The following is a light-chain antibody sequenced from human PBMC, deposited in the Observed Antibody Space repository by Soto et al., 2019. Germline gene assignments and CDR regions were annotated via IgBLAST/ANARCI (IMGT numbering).Light chain of an antibody. CDR1: SSNIGSNT. CDR2: SNN. V-gene: IGLV1-44*01. CDR3: AAWDDSLNGHVV. Sequence: QSELTQPPSASGTPGQRVTISCSGSSSNIGSNTVNWYQQLPGTAPKLLVYSNNQRPSGVPDRFSGSKSGTSASLAISGIQSEDEADYYCAAWDDSLNGHVVFGGGTKLTVL. J-gene: IGLJ2*01.